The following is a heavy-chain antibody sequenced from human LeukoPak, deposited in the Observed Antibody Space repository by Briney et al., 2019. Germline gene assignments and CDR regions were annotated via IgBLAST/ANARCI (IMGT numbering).Heavy chain of an antibody. CDR3: AREISDYDSAY. CDR1: RYPFTGYY. D-gene: IGHD4-17*01. Sequence: ASVKVSCKASRYPFTGYYIHWVRQAPGQGLEWMGWINPNSGGTNYAQKFQGRVTMTSDTSITTAYMGLSRLTSDDTAVYYCAREISDYDSAYWGQGTLVTVSS. V-gene: IGHV1-2*02. J-gene: IGHJ4*02. CDR2: INPNSGGT.